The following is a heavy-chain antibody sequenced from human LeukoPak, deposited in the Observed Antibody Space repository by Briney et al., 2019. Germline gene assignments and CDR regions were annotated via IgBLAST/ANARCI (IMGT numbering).Heavy chain of an antibody. V-gene: IGHV4-59*01. CDR2: IYYSGST. CDR3: ARQEGGYYDY. J-gene: IGHJ4*02. CDR1: GGSISSYY. Sequence: SETLSLTCTVSGGSISSYYWSWIRQPPGKGLEWIGYIYYSGSTNYNPSLKSRVTISVDTSKNQFSLKLSPVTAADTAVYYCARQEGGYYDYWGQGTLVTVSS. D-gene: IGHD3-22*01.